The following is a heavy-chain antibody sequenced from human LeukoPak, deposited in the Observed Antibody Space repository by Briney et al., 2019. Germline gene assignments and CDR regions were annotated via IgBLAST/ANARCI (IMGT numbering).Heavy chain of an antibody. J-gene: IGHJ6*02. CDR2: IYYSGST. D-gene: IGHD3-22*01. V-gene: IGHV4-59*01. CDR3: ARGMVGSGYYYDYYYGMDV. Sequence: SETLSLTCTVSGGSISSYYWSWIRQPPGKGLEWIGYIYYSGSTNYNPSLKSRVTISVDTSKNQFSLKLSSVTAADTAVYYCARGMVGSGYYYDYYYGMDVWGQGTTVTVSS. CDR1: GGSISSYY.